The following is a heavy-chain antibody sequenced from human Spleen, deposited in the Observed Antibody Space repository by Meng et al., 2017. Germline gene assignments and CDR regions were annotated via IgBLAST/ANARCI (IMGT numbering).Heavy chain of an antibody. J-gene: IGHJ4*02. CDR2: IRSNTNSGAT. CDR3: TTGPFDY. Sequence: EVQLVESGGGLVKPGGSLRLSCAASGFTFSNAWMSWVRQAPGKGLEWVGRIRSNTNSGATDYAKPVRARFTISRDDSTNTLFLQMYNLQIDDTAIYYCTTGPFDYWGQGALVTVSS. V-gene: IGHV3-15*01. CDR1: GFTFSNAW.